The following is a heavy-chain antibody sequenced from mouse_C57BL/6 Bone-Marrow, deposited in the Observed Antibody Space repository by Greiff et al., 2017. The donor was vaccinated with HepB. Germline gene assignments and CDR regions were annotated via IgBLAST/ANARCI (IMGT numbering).Heavy chain of an antibody. CDR2: INPSSGYT. Sequence: VQRVESGAELAKPGASVKLSCKASGYTFTSYWMHWVKQRPGQGLEWIGYINPSSGYTKYNQKFKDKATLTADKSSSTAYMQLSSLTYEDSAVYYCASGDGNYFFAYWGQGTLVTVSA. V-gene: IGHV1-7*01. J-gene: IGHJ3*01. CDR1: GYTFTSYW. CDR3: ASGDGNYFFAY. D-gene: IGHD2-1*01.